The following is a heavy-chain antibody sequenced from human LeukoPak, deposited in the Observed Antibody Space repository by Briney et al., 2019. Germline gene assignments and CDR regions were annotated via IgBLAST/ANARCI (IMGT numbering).Heavy chain of an antibody. V-gene: IGHV3-30*02. J-gene: IGHJ3*02. D-gene: IGHD1-26*01. CDR1: GFTFSDYS. CDR3: ARGGSYLSAFDI. Sequence: GGSLRLSCAASGFTFSDYSMHWVRQAPGKGLNWVAFIRYDGNNKYYADSVKGRFTISRDNSKNMLYLQMNSLRAEDTAVYYCARGGSYLSAFDIWGQGTMVTVSS. CDR2: IRYDGNNK.